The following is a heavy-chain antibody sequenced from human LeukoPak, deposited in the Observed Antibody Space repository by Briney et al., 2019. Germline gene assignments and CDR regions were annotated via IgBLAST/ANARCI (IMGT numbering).Heavy chain of an antibody. J-gene: IGHJ4*02. V-gene: IGHV4-34*01. D-gene: IGHD3-16*02. CDR1: RGPFSGYY. CDR3: ARDSIMITFGGVISEGGIDY. Sequence: SETPSLTCAVYRGPFSGYYWSWIRQPPGKGLEWIGEINHSGSTNYNPSLKSRVTISVDTSKNQFSLKLSSVTAADTAVYYCARDSIMITFGGVISEGGIDYWGQGTLVTVSS. CDR2: INHSGST.